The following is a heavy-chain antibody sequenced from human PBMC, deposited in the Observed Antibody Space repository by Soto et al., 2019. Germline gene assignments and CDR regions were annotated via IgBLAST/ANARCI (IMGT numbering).Heavy chain of an antibody. Sequence: ASVKVSCKASGYTFTSYAMHWVRQAPGQRLEWMGWINAGNGNTKYSQKFQGRVTITRDTSASTAYMELSSLRSEDTAVYYCARGPPARDYPGNYWGQGTLVTVSS. CDR3: ARGPPARDYPGNY. D-gene: IGHD4-17*01. CDR1: GYTFTSYA. J-gene: IGHJ4*02. CDR2: INAGNGNT. V-gene: IGHV1-3*01.